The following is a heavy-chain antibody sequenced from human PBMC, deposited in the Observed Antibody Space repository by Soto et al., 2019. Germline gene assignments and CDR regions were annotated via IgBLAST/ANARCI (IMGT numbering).Heavy chain of an antibody. CDR3: ARARTYYDSSGYGYNWLDP. V-gene: IGHV1-3*01. Sequence: ASVKVSCKASGYTFTSYAMHWVRQAPGQRLEWMGWINAGNGNTKYSQKFQGRVTITRDTSASTAYMELSSLRSEDTAVYYCARARTYYDSSGYGYNWLDPWGQGTLVTVSS. D-gene: IGHD3-22*01. CDR2: INAGNGNT. CDR1: GYTFTSYA. J-gene: IGHJ5*02.